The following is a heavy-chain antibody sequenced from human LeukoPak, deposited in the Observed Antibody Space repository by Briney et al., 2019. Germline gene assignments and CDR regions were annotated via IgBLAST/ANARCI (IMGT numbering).Heavy chain of an antibody. CDR2: TYYRSKWYN. J-gene: IGHJ4*02. CDR3: AREGSDGYLFDY. CDR1: GDSVSSNSAT. V-gene: IGHV6-1*01. Sequence: SQTLSLTCASSGDSVSSNSATWDWIRQSPSRGLEWLGRTYYRSKWYNDYAVSVKSRVTINPDTSKNQFSLQLSSVTPEDTAVYYCAREGSDGYLFDYWGQGSLVIVSS. D-gene: IGHD3-22*01.